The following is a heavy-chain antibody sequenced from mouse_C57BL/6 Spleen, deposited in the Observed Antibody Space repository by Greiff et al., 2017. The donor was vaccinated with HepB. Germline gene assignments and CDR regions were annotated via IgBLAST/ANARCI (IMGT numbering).Heavy chain of an antibody. J-gene: IGHJ3*01. CDR2: INPNNGGT. CDR3: ARYGYYDWFAY. D-gene: IGHD2-3*01. Sequence: EVQLQQSGPELVKPGASVKIPCKASGYTFTDYNMDWVKQSHGKSLEWIGDINPNNGGTIYNQKFKGKATLTVDKSSSTAYMELRSLTSEDTAVYYCARYGYYDWFAYWGQGTLVTVSA. V-gene: IGHV1-18*01. CDR1: GYTFTDYN.